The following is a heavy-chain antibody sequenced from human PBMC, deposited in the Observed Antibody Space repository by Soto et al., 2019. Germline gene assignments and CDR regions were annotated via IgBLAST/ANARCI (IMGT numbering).Heavy chain of an antibody. D-gene: IGHD6-6*01. V-gene: IGHV1-18*01. Sequence: QVQLVQSGAEVKKPGASVKVSCKASGYTFTSYGISWVRQAPGQGLEWMGWISAYNGNTNYAQKLKGRVHMTTATSTSKAYMELRSLRSDDTAVYYCARGSRSIASRLYWFDPWGQGTLVTVSS. CDR3: ARGSRSIASRLYWFDP. CDR2: ISAYNGNT. J-gene: IGHJ5*02. CDR1: GYTFTSYG.